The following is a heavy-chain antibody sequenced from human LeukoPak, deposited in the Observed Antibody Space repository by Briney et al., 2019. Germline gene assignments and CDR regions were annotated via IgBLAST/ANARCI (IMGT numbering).Heavy chain of an antibody. V-gene: IGHV3-53*01. J-gene: IGHJ4*02. Sequence: PGGSLRLSCAASGFTVSSNYMSWVRQAPGKGLEWVSVIYSDGRTYYADSVKGRFTISRDNSKNTLYLQMNSLRAEDTAVYYCAKLPYGGYGEYFDYWGQGTLVTVSS. CDR3: AKLPYGGYGEYFDY. CDR2: IYSDGRT. D-gene: IGHD5-12*01. CDR1: GFTVSSNY.